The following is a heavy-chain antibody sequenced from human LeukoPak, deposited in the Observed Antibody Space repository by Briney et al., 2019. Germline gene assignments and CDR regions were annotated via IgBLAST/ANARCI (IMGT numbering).Heavy chain of an antibody. Sequence: GESLKISCKASGYSFASYWVAWVRQMPGKGLEWMGIIYPGDSDTRYSPSFEGQVTISADKSISTAYLQWSSLKASDTAMYYCARHLLGYSYGQPRAFDYWGQGTLVTVSS. CDR2: IYPGDSDT. J-gene: IGHJ4*02. V-gene: IGHV5-51*01. CDR3: ARHLLGYSYGQPRAFDY. D-gene: IGHD5-18*01. CDR1: GYSFASYW.